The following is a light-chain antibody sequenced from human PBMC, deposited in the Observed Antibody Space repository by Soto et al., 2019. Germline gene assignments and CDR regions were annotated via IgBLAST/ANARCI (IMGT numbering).Light chain of an antibody. V-gene: IGKV1-33*01. CDR1: QDISNY. CDR3: QQYDNPPPFT. J-gene: IGKJ3*01. CDR2: DAS. Sequence: DIQMTQSPSSLSASVGDRVTITCQASQDISNYLNWYQQKPGKAPKLLIYDASNLETGVPSRFSGSGSGTDFTFTSSSLQAEAIATYYCQQYDNPPPFTLGPGTKVYIK.